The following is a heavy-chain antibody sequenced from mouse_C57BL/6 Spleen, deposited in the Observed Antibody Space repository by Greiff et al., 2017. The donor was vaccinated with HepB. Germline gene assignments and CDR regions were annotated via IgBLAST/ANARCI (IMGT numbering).Heavy chain of an antibody. Sequence: QVTLKVSGPGILQSSQTLSLTCSFSGFSLSTSGMGVSWIRQPSGKGLEWLAHIYWDDDKRYNPSLKSRLTISKDTSRNQVFLKITSVDTADTATDYCARGSIYDGYHWYFDVWGTGTTVTVSS. CDR2: IYWDDDK. D-gene: IGHD2-3*01. CDR1: GFSLSTSGMG. V-gene: IGHV8-12*01. J-gene: IGHJ1*03. CDR3: ARGSIYDGYHWYFDV.